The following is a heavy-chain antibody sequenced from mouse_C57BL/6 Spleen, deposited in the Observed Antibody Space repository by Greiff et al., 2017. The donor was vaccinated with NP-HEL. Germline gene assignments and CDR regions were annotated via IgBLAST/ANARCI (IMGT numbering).Heavy chain of an antibody. V-gene: IGHV1-76*01. CDR2: IYPGSGNT. Sequence: QVQLQQSGAELVRPGASVKLSCKASGYTFTDYYINWVKQRPGQGLEWIARIYPGSGNTYYNEKFKGKATLTAEKSSSTAYMQLSSLTSEDSAVYFCAREKAYYYGSLYAMDYWGQGTSVTVSS. D-gene: IGHD1-1*01. CDR1: GYTFTDYY. J-gene: IGHJ4*01. CDR3: AREKAYYYGSLYAMDY.